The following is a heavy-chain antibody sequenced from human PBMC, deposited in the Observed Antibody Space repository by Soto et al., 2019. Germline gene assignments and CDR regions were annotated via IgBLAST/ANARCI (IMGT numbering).Heavy chain of an antibody. CDR1: GGSISSYY. D-gene: IGHD1-20*01. V-gene: IGHV4-59*08. CDR2: IYYSGST. CDR3: ARHNWNDWDFDY. J-gene: IGHJ4*02. Sequence: SETLSLTCTVSGGSISSYYWSWIRQPPGKGLEWIGYIYYSGSTSYNPSLKSRVTISVDTSKNQFSLKLSSVTAADTAVYYCARHNWNDWDFDYWGQGTLVTVSS.